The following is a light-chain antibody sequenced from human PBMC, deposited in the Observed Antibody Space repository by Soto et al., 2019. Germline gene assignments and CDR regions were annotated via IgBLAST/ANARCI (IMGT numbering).Light chain of an antibody. J-gene: IGKJ1*01. CDR2: AAS. CDR1: QDIRTE. Sequence: AIQMTQSPSSLSAAVGDRVTITCRASQDIRTELGWYQQKPGKAPNLLIYAASSLHTGVPSRFSGSGSGSYFTLTNSGLQPDDFATYYCRQDYNYPRTFGRGPKVEVK. V-gene: IGKV1-6*02. CDR3: RQDYNYPRT.